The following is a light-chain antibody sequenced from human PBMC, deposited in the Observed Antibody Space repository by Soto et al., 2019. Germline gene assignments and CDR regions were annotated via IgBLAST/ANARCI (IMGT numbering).Light chain of an antibody. CDR3: QQYNNWPIT. J-gene: IGKJ5*01. CDR2: GAT. V-gene: IGKV3-15*01. CDR1: QSVSSN. Sequence: EIVMTQSPAPLSVSPGERGTLSCRASQSVSSNLAWYQQKPGQAPRLLSHGATTRAAGIPARFSGSGAGAEFTLTISSLQSEDFAVYYCQQYNNWPITFGQGTRLEIK.